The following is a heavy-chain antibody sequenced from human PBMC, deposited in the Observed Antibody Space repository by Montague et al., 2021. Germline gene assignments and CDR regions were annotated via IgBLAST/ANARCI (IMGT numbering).Heavy chain of an antibody. CDR2: LTNSGST. CDR3: AREREGARGALYYVYLDV. V-gene: IGHV4-34*01. D-gene: IGHD3-16*01. J-gene: IGHJ6*03. CDR1: GGSFNAYS. Sequence: SETLSLTCAVYGGSFNAYSWSWIRQPPGKGLEWIGELTNSGSTNSNPSLKSRVSMSVDTSKNQFSLKLSSVTAADTAVYYCAREREGARGALYYVYLDVWGQGTTVTVSS.